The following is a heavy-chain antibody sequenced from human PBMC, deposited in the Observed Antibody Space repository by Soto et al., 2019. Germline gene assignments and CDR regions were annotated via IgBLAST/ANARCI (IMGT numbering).Heavy chain of an antibody. CDR1: GDTFTDYY. CDR3: ARGGHVVVVTAALDY. V-gene: IGHV1-46*01. CDR2: VNPSGGHT. D-gene: IGHD2-21*02. Sequence: QVQLMQSGAEVKKPGASVKVSCKASGDTFTDYYIHWVRQAPGQGLEWMGTVNPSGGHTTYAQHLLGRVTMTRDTSTGTLYMELTILPSVDTAISYCARGGHVVVVTAALDYWGQGTLVTVSS. J-gene: IGHJ4*02.